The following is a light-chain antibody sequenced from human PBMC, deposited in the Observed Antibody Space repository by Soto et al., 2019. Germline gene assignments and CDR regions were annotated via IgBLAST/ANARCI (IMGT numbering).Light chain of an antibody. CDR2: DAS. Sequence: DLQMTQSPSSLSASVGDRVTITCQASQDITNYLNWYQQKPGKAPKLLIYDASNLETGVPSRFSGSGSGTDFTFTISSLQPEDTATYYCQQYDDVPYTFGQGTKLEIK. CDR3: QQYDDVPYT. V-gene: IGKV1-33*01. J-gene: IGKJ2*01. CDR1: QDITNY.